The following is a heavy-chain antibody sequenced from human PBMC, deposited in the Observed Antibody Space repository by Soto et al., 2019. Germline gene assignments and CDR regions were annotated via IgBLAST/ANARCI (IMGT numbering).Heavy chain of an antibody. J-gene: IGHJ4*02. D-gene: IGHD6-19*01. V-gene: IGHV3-33*01. CDR1: GFTFKYHN. CDR2: IWFDGSNE. CDR3: ARKGSVAAPDY. Sequence: QVQLVQSGGGVVQPGKSLTLSCAASGFTFKYHNMHWVRQAPGKGLEWVAAIWFDGSNEFYADSVKGRFTISRDNSNNMLYLQMSSLRGDEAAVYFCARKGSVAAPDYWGQGTLVTVSS.